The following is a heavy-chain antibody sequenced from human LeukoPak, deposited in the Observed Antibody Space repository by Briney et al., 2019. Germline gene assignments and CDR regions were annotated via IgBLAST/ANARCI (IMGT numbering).Heavy chain of an antibody. Sequence: SETLSLTCTVSGGSITNYYWSWIRQPPGKGLEWIGYIYYSGSTNYNPSLKSRVTVSVDTSKRQFSLKLSSVTAADTAVYYCARVPSSGWFDYWGQGTLVTVSS. D-gene: IGHD6-19*01. J-gene: IGHJ4*02. CDR1: GGSITNYY. V-gene: IGHV4-59*01. CDR3: ARVPSSGWFDY. CDR2: IYYSGST.